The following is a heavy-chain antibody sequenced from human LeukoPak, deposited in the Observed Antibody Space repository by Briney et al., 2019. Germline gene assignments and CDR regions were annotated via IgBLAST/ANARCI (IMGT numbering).Heavy chain of an antibody. J-gene: IGHJ4*02. V-gene: IGHV4-61*09. CDR3: ARGILRDYYDSSGFYHRGGVGY. D-gene: IGHD3-22*01. CDR2: IPTSGAM. CDR1: GGSVSTGSYY. Sequence: SETLSLTCTVSGGSVSTGSYYWSWIRQPPGRGLEWVGHIPTSGAMNYNASLKSRVRISVETSKNQFSLRLSSVTAADTAVYFCARGILRDYYDSSGFYHRGGVGYWGQGTLVTVSS.